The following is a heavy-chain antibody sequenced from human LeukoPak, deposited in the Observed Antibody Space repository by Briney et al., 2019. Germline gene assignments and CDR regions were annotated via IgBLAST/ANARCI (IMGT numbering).Heavy chain of an antibody. CDR1: SGSISSYY. V-gene: IGHV4-59*08. J-gene: IGHJ4*02. CDR3: ARHYCGGDCYTRFDY. Sequence: SETLSLTCTVSSGSISSYYWSWIRQPPGKGLEWLGYIYSSGSTKYNPSLKSRVTISVDTPNNQFFLRLRSVTAADTAVYYCARHYCGGDCYTRFDYWGQGTLVTVSS. CDR2: IYSSGST. D-gene: IGHD2-21*02.